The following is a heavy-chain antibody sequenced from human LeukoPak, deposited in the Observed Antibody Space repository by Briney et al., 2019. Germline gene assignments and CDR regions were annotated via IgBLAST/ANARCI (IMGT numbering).Heavy chain of an antibody. J-gene: IGHJ4*02. CDR1: GGSISSYY. CDR3: ARVLPYDSSGYGAVDY. Sequence: SETLSLTCTVSGGSISSYYWSWIRQPPVKGLEWIGYIYYSGSTNYNPSLKSRVTISVDTSKNQFSLKLSSVTAADTAVYYCARVLPYDSSGYGAVDYWGQGTLVTVSS. CDR2: IYYSGST. V-gene: IGHV4-59*01. D-gene: IGHD3-22*01.